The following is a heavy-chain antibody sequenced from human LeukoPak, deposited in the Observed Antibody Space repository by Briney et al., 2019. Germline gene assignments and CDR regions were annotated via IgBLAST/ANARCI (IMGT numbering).Heavy chain of an antibody. CDR3: AKGDYYDSSGYYNPGLFDY. D-gene: IGHD3-22*01. J-gene: IGHJ4*02. Sequence: PGGSLRRSCAASGFTFSSYAMSWVRQAPGKGLEWVSAISGSGGSTYYADSVKGRFTISRDNSKNTLYLQMNSLRAEDTAVYYCAKGDYYDSSGYYNPGLFDYWGQGTLVTVSS. V-gene: IGHV3-23*01. CDR2: ISGSGGST. CDR1: GFTFSSYA.